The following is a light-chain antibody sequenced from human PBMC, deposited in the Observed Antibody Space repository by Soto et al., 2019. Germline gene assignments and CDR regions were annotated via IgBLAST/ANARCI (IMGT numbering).Light chain of an antibody. CDR3: QQYNNRPRT. J-gene: IGKJ5*01. CDR2: GAS. Sequence: EIVMTQSPATLSVSPGEGATLCFRASQSVSSNLAWYQQKPGQAPRLLIYGASTRATGIPARFSGTGFGTEFTLTISSLQSGDSAVYYCQQYNNRPRTFGQGTRLEIK. CDR1: QSVSSN. V-gene: IGKV3-15*01.